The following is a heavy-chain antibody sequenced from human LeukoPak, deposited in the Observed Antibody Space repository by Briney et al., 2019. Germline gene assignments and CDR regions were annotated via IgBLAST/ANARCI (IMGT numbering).Heavy chain of an antibody. CDR3: ARSLSANLVFFL. D-gene: IGHD2/OR15-2a*01. CDR1: GGSISSFY. V-gene: IGHV4-59*08. CDR2: IYYSGST. J-gene: IGHJ6*02. Sequence: SETLSLTCTISGGSISSFYWSWIRQSPGKGLEWIGYIYYSGSTNYNPSLKSRVTISVDTSKNQFSLKLSSVTAADTTVYYCARSLSANLVFFLWGQGTTVTVSS.